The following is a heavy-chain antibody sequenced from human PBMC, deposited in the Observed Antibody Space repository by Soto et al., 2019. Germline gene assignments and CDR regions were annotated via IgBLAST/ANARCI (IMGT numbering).Heavy chain of an antibody. CDR2: IYYSGST. CDR1: GGSISRYY. CDR3: ARDPGSGSYYGWFDP. V-gene: IGHV4-59*01. Sequence: QVQLQESGPGLVKPSETLSLTCTVSGGSISRYYWNWIRQPPGKGLEWIGYIYYSGSTNYNPSLKCRVTISVDTSKNQFSLKLSSVTAADTAVYYCARDPGSGSYYGWFDPWGQGILVTVSS. J-gene: IGHJ5*02. D-gene: IGHD3-10*01.